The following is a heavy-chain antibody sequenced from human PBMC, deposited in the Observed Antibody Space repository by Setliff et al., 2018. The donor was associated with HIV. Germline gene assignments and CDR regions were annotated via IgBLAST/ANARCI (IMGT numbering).Heavy chain of an antibody. J-gene: IGHJ5*02. D-gene: IGHD6-13*01. CDR3: ARQNIAAYWFDP. Sequence: KTSETLSLTCAVYGGAFSGYYWSWIRQPPGKGLEWIGEINHSGSTNYNPSLKSRVTISLDTSKNHLTLQLRSVTAADTAVYHCARQNIAAYWFDPWGQGTLVTVSS. V-gene: IGHV4-34*01. CDR1: GGAFSGYY. CDR2: INHSGST.